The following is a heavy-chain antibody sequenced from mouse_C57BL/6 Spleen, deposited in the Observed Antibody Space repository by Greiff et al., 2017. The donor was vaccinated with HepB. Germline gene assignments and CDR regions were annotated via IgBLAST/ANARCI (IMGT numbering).Heavy chain of an antibody. CDR2: ISYDGSN. J-gene: IGHJ1*03. D-gene: IGHD1-1*01. CDR3: ARDRVLLRGYFDV. CDR1: GYSITSGYY. Sequence: EVKLVESGPGLVKPSQSLSLTCSVTGYSITSGYYWNWIRQFPGNKLEWMGYISYDGSNNYNPSLKNRISITRDTSKNQFFLKLNSVTTEDTATYYCARDRVLLRGYFDVWGTGTTVTVSS. V-gene: IGHV3-6*01.